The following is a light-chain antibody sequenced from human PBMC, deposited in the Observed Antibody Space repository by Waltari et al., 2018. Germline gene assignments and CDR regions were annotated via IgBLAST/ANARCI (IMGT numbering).Light chain of an antibody. Sequence: DIQMTQSPSPLSASVGDTVTITCQASQGIGNNLNWYQQKPGKAPKLLIYRASSLQSGIPSRFSGSGSGTDFTLTISSLQPEDFATYYCQQGYSYPRTFGQGTKVEIK. J-gene: IGKJ1*01. CDR1: QGIGNN. V-gene: IGKV1-16*01. CDR3: QQGYSYPRT. CDR2: RAS.